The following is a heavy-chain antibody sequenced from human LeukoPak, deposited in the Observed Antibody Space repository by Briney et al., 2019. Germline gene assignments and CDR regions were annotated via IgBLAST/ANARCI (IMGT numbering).Heavy chain of an antibody. V-gene: IGHV4-34*01. CDR1: GGSFTDYF. D-gene: IGHD3-22*01. Sequence: PSETLSLTCTVYGGSFTDYFWTWIRQSPGKGLEWIGEINDYTGDTNYNPSLNSRVSISLEKSKNQFSLELRSVTAADTALYYCARGRIAKIVVGHSFSYGMDVWGQGTTVTVSS. CDR3: ARGRIAKIVVGHSFSYGMDV. CDR2: INDYTGDT. J-gene: IGHJ6*02.